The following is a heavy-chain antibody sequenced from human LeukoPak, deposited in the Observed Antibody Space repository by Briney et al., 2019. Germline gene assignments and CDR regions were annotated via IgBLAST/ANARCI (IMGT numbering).Heavy chain of an antibody. D-gene: IGHD6-19*01. J-gene: IGHJ4*02. CDR2: TYYRSKWYN. CDR3: ARTIAVAGPFDY. Sequence: SETLSLTCAISGDSVSSNSAAWNWIRQSPSRGLEWQERTYYRSKWYNDYAVSVKSRITINPDTSKNQFSLHLNSVTPEDTAVYSCARTIAVAGPFDYWGQGTLVTVSS. V-gene: IGHV6-1*01. CDR1: GDSVSSNSAA.